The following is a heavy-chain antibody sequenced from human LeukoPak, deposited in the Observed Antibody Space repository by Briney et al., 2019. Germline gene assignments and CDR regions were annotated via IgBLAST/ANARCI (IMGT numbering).Heavy chain of an antibody. Sequence: NPSETLSLTCTVSGGSISSYYWSWIRQPAGKGLEWIGRIYTSGSTNYNPSLKSRVTMSVDTSKSQFSLKLTSVTAADTAVYYCAREWDYFYYMDVWGKGTTVTVSS. CDR2: IYTSGST. CDR3: AREWDYFYYMDV. J-gene: IGHJ6*03. CDR1: GGSISSYY. V-gene: IGHV4-4*07.